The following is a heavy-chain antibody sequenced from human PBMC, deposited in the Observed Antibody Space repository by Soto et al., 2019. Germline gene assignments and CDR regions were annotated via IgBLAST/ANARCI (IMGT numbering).Heavy chain of an antibody. D-gene: IGHD5-12*01. Sequence: KPVGSLRLSCAASGFTFSSYSMNWVRQAPGKGLEWVSSISSSSSYIYYADSVKGRFTISRDNAKNSLYLQMNSLRAEDTAVYYCAGGVPPILPPRRDGYNTPSYGMDVWGQGTTVTVSS. J-gene: IGHJ6*02. V-gene: IGHV3-21*01. CDR2: ISSSSSYI. CDR3: AGGVPPILPPRRDGYNTPSYGMDV. CDR1: GFTFSSYS.